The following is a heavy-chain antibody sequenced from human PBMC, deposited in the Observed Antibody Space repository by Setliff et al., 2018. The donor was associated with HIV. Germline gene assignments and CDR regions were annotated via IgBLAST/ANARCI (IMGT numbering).Heavy chain of an antibody. J-gene: IGHJ1*01. CDR1: GYTFITYY. Sequence: ASVKVSCKASGYTFITYYMHWVRQAPGRGLEWMGIINPSGGSTNYAQKFQGRVTMTRDTSTSTVYMELSSLRSEDTAVYYCARDHMSVGAWVGATSRGLFQHWGQGTLVTVSS. V-gene: IGHV1-46*01. D-gene: IGHD1-26*01. CDR2: INPSGGST. CDR3: ARDHMSVGAWVGATSRGLFQH.